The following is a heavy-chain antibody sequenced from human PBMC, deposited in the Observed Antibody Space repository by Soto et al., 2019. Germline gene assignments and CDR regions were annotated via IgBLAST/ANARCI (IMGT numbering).Heavy chain of an antibody. V-gene: IGHV4-4*02. J-gene: IGHJ4*02. CDR1: SGSISSSNW. CDR3: ASSGAPGDYFDY. D-gene: IGHD2-15*01. Sequence: QVQLQESGPGLVKPSGTLSLTCAVSSGSISSSNWWSWVRQPPGKGLEWIGEIYHSGSPNYKPSLKSRVTTSVYKSKNHFSVKLSSVTAAETAVYYCASSGAPGDYFDYWGQGTLVTVSS. CDR2: IYHSGSP.